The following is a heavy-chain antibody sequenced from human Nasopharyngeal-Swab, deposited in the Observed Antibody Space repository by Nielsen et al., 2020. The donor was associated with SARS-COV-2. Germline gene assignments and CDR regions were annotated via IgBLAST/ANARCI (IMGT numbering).Heavy chain of an antibody. CDR1: GFTFSSYA. CDR2: ISGSGGTT. D-gene: IGHD2-2*01. J-gene: IGHJ4*02. Sequence: GESLKISCAASGFTFSSYAMSWVRQAPGKGLEWVSAISGSGGTTYYADSVKGRFTISRDNSKNTLYLQMNSLRAKDTAVYYCAKDRSLYCSSTSCSKKFDSWGQGTLVTVSS. CDR3: AKDRSLYCSSTSCSKKFDS. V-gene: IGHV3-23*01.